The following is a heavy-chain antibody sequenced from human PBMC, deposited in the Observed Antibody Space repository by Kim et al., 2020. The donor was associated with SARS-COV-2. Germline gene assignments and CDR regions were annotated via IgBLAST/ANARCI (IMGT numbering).Heavy chain of an antibody. D-gene: IGHD2-21*01. CDR3: ARATYYFDY. Sequence: SQTLSLTCAISGDSVSTNSATWTWIRQSPSRGLEWLGRTYYRSKWYNDYAVSVKSRITINPDTSKNQFSLHLNSVTPEDTAVYYCARATYYFDYWGQGTLVTVSS. V-gene: IGHV6-1*01. CDR1: GDSVSTNSAT. CDR2: TYYRSKWYN. J-gene: IGHJ4*02.